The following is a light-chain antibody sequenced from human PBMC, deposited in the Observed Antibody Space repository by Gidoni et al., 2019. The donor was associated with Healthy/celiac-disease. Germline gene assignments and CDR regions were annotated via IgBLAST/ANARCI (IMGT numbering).Light chain of an antibody. Sequence: QMTQSQASLSASVGDRVTITCQASQDISNSLNWYQQKPGKAPKLLLYDASNLETGVPSRFSGSGSGTDFTFTISSLQPEDIATYYCQQYDNLPLTFGGGTKVEIK. CDR1: QDISNS. J-gene: IGKJ4*01. CDR3: QQYDNLPLT. V-gene: IGKV1-33*01. CDR2: DAS.